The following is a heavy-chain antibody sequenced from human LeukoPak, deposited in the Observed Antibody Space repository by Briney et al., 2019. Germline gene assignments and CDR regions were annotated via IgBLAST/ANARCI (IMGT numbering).Heavy chain of an antibody. V-gene: IGHV1-69*05. D-gene: IGHD6-13*01. CDR1: GGTFSSYA. Sequence: GASVKVSCMASGGTFSSYAISWVRQAPGQGLEWMGGIIPIFGTANYAQKFQGRVTITTDESTSTAYMELSSLRSEDTAVYYCAREGSSGRTYYFDYWGQGTLVTVSS. J-gene: IGHJ4*02. CDR2: IIPIFGTA. CDR3: AREGSSGRTYYFDY.